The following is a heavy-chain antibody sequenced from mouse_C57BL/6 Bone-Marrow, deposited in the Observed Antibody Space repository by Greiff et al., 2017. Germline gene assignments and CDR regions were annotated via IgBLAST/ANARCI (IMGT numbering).Heavy chain of an antibody. CDR1: GFNIKDDY. Sequence: VHVMQSGAELVRPGASVKLSCTASGFNIKDDYMHWVKQRPEQGLEWIGWIDPENGDTEYASKFQGKATITADTSTNTAYLQLSSLTSEDTAVYYCTTPAVTYFAYWGQGTTLAVSA. D-gene: IGHD2-1*01. CDR2: IDPENGDT. V-gene: IGHV14-4*01. J-gene: IGHJ2*01. CDR3: TTPAVTYFAY.